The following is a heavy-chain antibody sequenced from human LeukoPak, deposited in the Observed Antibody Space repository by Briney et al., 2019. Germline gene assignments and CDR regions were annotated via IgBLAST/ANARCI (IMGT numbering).Heavy chain of an antibody. Sequence: GGSLRLSCAASGFTFSSHGMHWVRQTPGKGLEWVALISFDGSIEYYVDSVKGRFTISRDNSKNTLFLQMNSLRPEDTAVYYCAKDSDIAVAGSDDALDVWGQGTMVTVSS. CDR3: AKDSDIAVAGSDDALDV. CDR1: GFTFSSHG. J-gene: IGHJ3*01. D-gene: IGHD6-19*01. V-gene: IGHV3-30*18. CDR2: ISFDGSIE.